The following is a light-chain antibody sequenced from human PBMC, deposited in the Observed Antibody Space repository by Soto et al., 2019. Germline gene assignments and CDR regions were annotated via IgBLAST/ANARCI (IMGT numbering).Light chain of an antibody. J-gene: IGLJ2*01. CDR2: SNN. V-gene: IGLV1-44*01. CDR1: SSNIGSNT. CDR3: AAWDDSLNGYVV. Sequence: QSVLTQPPSASGTPGQRVTISCSGSSSNIGSNTVNWYQQLPGTAPKLLIYSNNQRPSGVPDRFSGSKSGTSASLAISGLQSEDEADYYCAAWDDSLNGYVVLGGDTKLTVL.